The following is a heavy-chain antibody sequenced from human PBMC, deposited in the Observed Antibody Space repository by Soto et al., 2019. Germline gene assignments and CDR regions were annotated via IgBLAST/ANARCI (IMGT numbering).Heavy chain of an antibody. CDR2: IYYSGST. V-gene: IGHV4-59*01. Sequence: SETLSLTCTVSGGSISSYYWSWIRQPPGKGLEWIGYIYYSGSTNYNPSLKSRVTISVDTSKNQFSLKLSSVTAADTAVYYCAREKNYYDSSGYYANWFDPWGQGTLVTVSS. CDR1: GGSISSYY. D-gene: IGHD3-22*01. J-gene: IGHJ5*02. CDR3: AREKNYYDSSGYYANWFDP.